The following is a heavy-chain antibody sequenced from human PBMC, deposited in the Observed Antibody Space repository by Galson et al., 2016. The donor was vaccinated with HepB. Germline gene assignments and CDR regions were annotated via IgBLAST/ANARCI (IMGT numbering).Heavy chain of an antibody. CDR2: VYYSWCT. CDR3: ARSPWRATSDFNY. V-gene: IGHV4-39*01. Sequence: SETLSLTCTVSDGTISNINYYWGWIRQPPGKGLEWIGTVYYSWCTYYNPSLTSRVTISVDTSKNQFSLKLSSVTAADTAVYYCARSPWRATSDFNYWGQGTLVTVSS. CDR1: DGTISNINYY. J-gene: IGHJ4*02. D-gene: IGHD5-12*01.